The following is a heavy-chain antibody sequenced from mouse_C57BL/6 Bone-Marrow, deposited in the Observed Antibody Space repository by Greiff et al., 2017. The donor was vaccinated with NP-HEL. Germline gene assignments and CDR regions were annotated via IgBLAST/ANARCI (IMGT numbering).Heavy chain of an antibody. CDR3: ERKAYYGRSYEFAY. D-gene: IGHD1-1*01. V-gene: IGHV1-50*01. Sequence: VKLQQPGAELVKPGASVKLSCKASGYTFTTYWMQWVKQRPGQGLEWIGEIDPSDSYTNYNQKFKGKATLTVDTSSSTAYMQLSSLTSEDSAVYYCERKAYYGRSYEFAYWGQGTRVTVSA. J-gene: IGHJ3*01. CDR2: IDPSDSYT. CDR1: GYTFTTYW.